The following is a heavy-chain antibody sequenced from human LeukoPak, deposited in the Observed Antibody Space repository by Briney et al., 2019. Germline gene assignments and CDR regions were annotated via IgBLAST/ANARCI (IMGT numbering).Heavy chain of an antibody. V-gene: IGHV4-4*07. Sequence: SETLSLTCTVSGGSISSYYWSCPRQPAGKGLEWIGRIYTSGSTNYYPSLKGRVTMSVDTSKEHSSLKLNSLTGADTAVFYCGRGYGYYSFDYWGQGTLVTVSS. CDR3: GRGYGYYSFDY. CDR1: GGSISSYY. J-gene: IGHJ4*02. D-gene: IGHD3-22*01. CDR2: IYTSGST.